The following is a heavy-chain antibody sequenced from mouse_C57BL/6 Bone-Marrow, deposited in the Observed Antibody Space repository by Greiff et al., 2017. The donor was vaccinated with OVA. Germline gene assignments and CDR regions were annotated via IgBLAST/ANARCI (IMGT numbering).Heavy chain of an antibody. CDR3: ARMDYDGYAMDY. V-gene: IGHV5-17*01. J-gene: IGHJ4*01. CDR2: ISSGSSTI. D-gene: IGHD2-4*01. Sequence: EVQLQESGGGLVKPGGSLKLSCAASGFTFSDYGMHWVRQAPEKGLEWVAYISSGSSTIYYADTVKGRFTISRDNAKNTLFLQMTSLRSEDTAMYYCARMDYDGYAMDYWGRGTSVTVSS. CDR1: GFTFSDYG.